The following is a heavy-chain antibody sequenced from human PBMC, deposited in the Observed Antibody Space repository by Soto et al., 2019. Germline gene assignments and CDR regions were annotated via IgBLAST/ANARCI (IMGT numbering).Heavy chain of an antibody. CDR3: ANATATGGGAFDF. CDR2: ILVDGRT. D-gene: IGHD2-8*02. CDR1: GLICSSYD. V-gene: IGHV3-23*01. Sequence: RLSCAASGLICSSYDMSWVRQAPGKGLEWVSTILVDGRTFYVDSMKGRFTISRDSSQNTVYLQINSLTAGDTALYYCANATATGGGAFDFCGQGTMVTVSS. J-gene: IGHJ3*01.